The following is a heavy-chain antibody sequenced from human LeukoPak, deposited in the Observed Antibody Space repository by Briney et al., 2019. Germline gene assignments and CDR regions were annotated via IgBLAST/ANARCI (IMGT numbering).Heavy chain of an antibody. CDR3: ATTSDYYDSSGYDPDY. Sequence: GGSLRLSCAASGFTFSSYAMSWVRQAPGKGLEWVSAISGSGGSTYYADSVKGRFTISRDNSKNTLYLQMNSLRAEDTAVYYCATTSDYYDSSGYDPDYWGQGTLVTVSP. J-gene: IGHJ4*02. CDR1: GFTFSSYA. V-gene: IGHV3-23*01. D-gene: IGHD3-22*01. CDR2: ISGSGGST.